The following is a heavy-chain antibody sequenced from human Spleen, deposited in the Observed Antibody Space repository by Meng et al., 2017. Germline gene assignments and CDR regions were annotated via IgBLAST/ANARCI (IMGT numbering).Heavy chain of an antibody. V-gene: IGHV4-38-2*02. D-gene: IGHD2-15*01. CDR1: GYSISNDAY. J-gene: IGHJ4*02. Sequence: GSLRLSCTVSGYSISNDAYWGWIRQPPGEGLEWIGGIYHSGASYYNPSLRSRVTISIDTPKNQFSLKLNSVTAADTAVYYCAKSVMVAASADYWGQGTLVTVSS. CDR2: IYHSGAS. CDR3: AKSVMVAASADY.